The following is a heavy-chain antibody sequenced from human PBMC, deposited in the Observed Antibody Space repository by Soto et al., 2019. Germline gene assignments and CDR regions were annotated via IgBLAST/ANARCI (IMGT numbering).Heavy chain of an antibody. CDR1: GGSISSSSYY. CDR3: ARHQSHVYGGNSGGVAFDI. V-gene: IGHV4-39*01. J-gene: IGHJ3*02. D-gene: IGHD2-21*02. CDR2: IYYSGST. Sequence: QLQLQESGPGLVKPSETLSLTCTVSGGSISSSSYYWGWIRQPPGKGLEWIGSIYYSGSTYYNPSLKSRVTISVDTSKNQFSLKLSSVTAADTAVYYCARHQSHVYGGNSGGVAFDIWGQGTMVTVSS.